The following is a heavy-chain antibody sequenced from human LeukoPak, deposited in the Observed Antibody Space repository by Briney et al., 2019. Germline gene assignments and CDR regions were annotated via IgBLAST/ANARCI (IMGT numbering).Heavy chain of an antibody. Sequence: PGGSLRLSCETSGFSFDNDCRSWGRQDPGKGLEWVAGINWNGGSTGYADSVKGRFTISRDNAKNSLYLQMNSLRAEDTALYYCARAGWDIVVVPAAPGYYYYYMDVWGKGTTVTVSS. V-gene: IGHV3-20*04. CDR1: GFSFDNDC. D-gene: IGHD2-2*01. CDR2: INWNGGST. CDR3: ARAGWDIVVVPAAPGYYYYYMDV. J-gene: IGHJ6*03.